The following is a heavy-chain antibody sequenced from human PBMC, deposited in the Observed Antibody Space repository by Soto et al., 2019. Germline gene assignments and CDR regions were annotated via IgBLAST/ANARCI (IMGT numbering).Heavy chain of an antibody. Sequence: ASVKVSCKASGGTFSSYAISWVRQAPGQGLEWMGGIIPIFGTANYAQKFQGRVTITADESTSTAYMELSSLRSEDTAVYYCAREASGDTAMVSYYFDYWGQGTLVTVSS. CDR3: AREASGDTAMVSYYFDY. CDR2: IIPIFGTA. V-gene: IGHV1-69*13. D-gene: IGHD5-18*01. J-gene: IGHJ4*02. CDR1: GGTFSSYA.